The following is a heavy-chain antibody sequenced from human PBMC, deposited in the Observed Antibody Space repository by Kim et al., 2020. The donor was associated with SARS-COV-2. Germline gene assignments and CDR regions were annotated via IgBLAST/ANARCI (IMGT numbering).Heavy chain of an antibody. Sequence: GGSLRLSCAASGFIFSDYNMNWVRQAPGKGLQWVSYIDKTGTIFYAESVKGRFIISRDNARNSLYLQMNSLRDEDTAVYYCVGQGTHEFWGQGTLVTVSS. V-gene: IGHV3-48*02. CDR1: GFIFSDYN. CDR2: IDKTGTI. J-gene: IGHJ4*02. CDR3: VGQGTHEF. D-gene: IGHD3-10*01.